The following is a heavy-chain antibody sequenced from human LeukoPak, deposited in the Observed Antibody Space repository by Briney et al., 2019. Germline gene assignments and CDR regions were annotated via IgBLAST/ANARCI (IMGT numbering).Heavy chain of an antibody. Sequence: ASVKVSCKASGYTFTSYGISWVRQAPGQGLEWMGWISAYNGNTNYAQKLQGRVTMTTDASTSTAYMELRSLRSDDTAVYYCARESPWGGSRGDYFDYWGQGTLVTVSS. V-gene: IGHV1-18*01. D-gene: IGHD3-10*01. J-gene: IGHJ4*02. CDR1: GYTFTSYG. CDR2: ISAYNGNT. CDR3: ARESPWGGSRGDYFDY.